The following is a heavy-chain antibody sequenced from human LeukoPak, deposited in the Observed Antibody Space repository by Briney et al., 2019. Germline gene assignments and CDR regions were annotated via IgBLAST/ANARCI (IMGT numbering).Heavy chain of an antibody. CDR1: GYTFTSYA. CDR2: IIPIFGTA. J-gene: IGHJ4*02. CDR3: ASTRGYDILTGYYSH. V-gene: IGHV1-69*13. D-gene: IGHD3-9*01. Sequence: SVKVSCKASGYTFTSYAISWVRQAPGQGLEWMGGIIPIFGTANYAQKFQGRVTITADESTSTAYMELSSLRSEDTAVYYCASTRGYDILTGYYSHWGQGTLVTVSS.